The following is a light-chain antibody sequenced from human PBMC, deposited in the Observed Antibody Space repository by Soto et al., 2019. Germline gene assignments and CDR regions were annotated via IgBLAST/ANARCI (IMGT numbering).Light chain of an antibody. Sequence: DIQMTQSPSSLSASVGDRVIITCRASQDIRDGLGWYQQKPGKAPKRLIYAASSLQSGVPSRFSGSGSGTEFTLTISSLQPEDFATYYCLQHDTYPFTFGPGTKVDIK. J-gene: IGKJ3*01. CDR2: AAS. V-gene: IGKV1-17*01. CDR3: LQHDTYPFT. CDR1: QDIRDG.